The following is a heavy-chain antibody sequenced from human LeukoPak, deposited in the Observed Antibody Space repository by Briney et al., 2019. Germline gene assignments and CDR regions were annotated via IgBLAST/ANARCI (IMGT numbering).Heavy chain of an antibody. CDR1: GFTFSSYE. D-gene: IGHD2-2*01. V-gene: IGHV3-48*03. J-gene: IGHJ4*02. CDR3: SKWKAIVLVPAARSPIDY. Sequence: GGSLRLSCAASGFTFSSYEMNWVRQAPGKGLEWVSYISSSGNARYYADSVKGRFTISRDNAKNSLYLQMNSLRAEDTAVYYCSKWKAIVLVPAARSPIDYWGQGTLVTVSS. CDR2: ISSSGNAR.